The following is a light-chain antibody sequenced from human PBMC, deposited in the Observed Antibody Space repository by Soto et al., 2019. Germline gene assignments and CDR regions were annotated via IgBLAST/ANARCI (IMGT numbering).Light chain of an antibody. V-gene: IGLV1-47*02. J-gene: IGLJ3*02. Sequence: QSVLPQTPSVSGTPGQTVTISCSGSSSNIGRNYVYWYRQLPGTAPKLLIYSNNQRPSGVPDRFSGSKSGISASLAISGLRSEDEADYYCAAWDDGLSGPVFGGGTKVTVL. CDR2: SNN. CDR3: AAWDDGLSGPV. CDR1: SSNIGRNY.